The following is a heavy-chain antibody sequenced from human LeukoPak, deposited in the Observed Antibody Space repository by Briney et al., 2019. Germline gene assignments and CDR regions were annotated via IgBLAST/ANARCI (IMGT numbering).Heavy chain of an antibody. CDR1: GGSMNSGGYY. J-gene: IGHJ4*02. Sequence: SETLSLTCTVSGGSMNSGGYYWSWIRQPPGKGLEWIGYIYYSGSTYYNPSLKSRVTISVGTSKNQFSLKLSSVTAADTAVYYCARGYSSGYYFNYWGQGTLVTVSS. V-gene: IGHV4-30-4*01. D-gene: IGHD3-22*01. CDR2: IYYSGST. CDR3: ARGYSSGYYFNY.